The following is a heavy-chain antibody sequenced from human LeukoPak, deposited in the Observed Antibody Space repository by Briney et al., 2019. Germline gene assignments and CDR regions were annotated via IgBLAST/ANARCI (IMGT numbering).Heavy chain of an antibody. CDR1: GFTFSSYA. CDR3: AKGAHTTVTTYADY. V-gene: IGHV3-23*01. J-gene: IGHJ4*02. D-gene: IGHD4-17*01. Sequence: PGGSLRLSCAASGFTFSSYAMSWVRQAPGKGLEWVSVISASDDSTYYADSVKGRFTISRDNSKNTLYLQMNSLRAEDTAVYYCAKGAHTTVTTYADYWGQGTLVTVSS. CDR2: ISASDDST.